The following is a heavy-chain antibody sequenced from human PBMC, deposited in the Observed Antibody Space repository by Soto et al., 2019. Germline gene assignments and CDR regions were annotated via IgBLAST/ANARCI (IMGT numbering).Heavy chain of an antibody. CDR1: GFSLSTSGVG. CDR2: IYWDDDK. CDR3: PNEPPILGGAFDI. Sequence: QITLKESGPTLVKPTQTLTLTCTFSGFSLSTSGVGVGWIRQPPGKALEGLALIYWDDDKRYSPYLKSRLTTTMNTSKTQLVLTMTNMDPMDTATYYCPNEPPILGGAFDIWRQGTMVTFSS. D-gene: IGHD3-16*01. J-gene: IGHJ3*02. V-gene: IGHV2-5*02.